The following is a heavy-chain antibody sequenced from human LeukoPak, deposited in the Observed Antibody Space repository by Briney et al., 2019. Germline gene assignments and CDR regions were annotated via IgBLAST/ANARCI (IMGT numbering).Heavy chain of an antibody. V-gene: IGHV4-31*03. CDR1: GGSISSGGYY. CDR3: ARDLYKGYYGMDV. D-gene: IGHD2-2*02. Sequence: SETLSLTCTVSGGSISSGGYYWSWIRQHPGKGLEWIGYIYYSGSTYYNPSLKSRVTISVDTSKNQFSLKLSSVTAADTAVYYCARDLYKGYYGMDVWGQGTTVTVSS. J-gene: IGHJ6*02. CDR2: IYYSGST.